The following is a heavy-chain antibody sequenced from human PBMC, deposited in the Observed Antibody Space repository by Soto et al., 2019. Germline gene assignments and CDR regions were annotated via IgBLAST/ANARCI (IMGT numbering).Heavy chain of an antibody. CDR2: VYHSGST. CDR3: TSSYSTSSSPDY. CDR1: GCSMRNYY. D-gene: IGHD6-6*01. J-gene: IGHJ4*02. V-gene: IGHV4-59*01. Sequence: PXETLSLTYSVSGCSMRNYYWNWIRQPPGRGLEWIGYVYHSGSTNYNPSLKSRVSLSVDVSRNHFSLTLHSVTAADTAVYFCTSSYSTSSSPDYWGQGTLVTVSS.